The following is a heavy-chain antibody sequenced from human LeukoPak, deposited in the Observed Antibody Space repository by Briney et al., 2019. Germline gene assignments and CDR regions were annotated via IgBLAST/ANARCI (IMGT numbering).Heavy chain of an antibody. Sequence: GGSLRLSCAASGFSFSSYWMHWVRQAPGKGLVWVSRINIDGSTTTYADSVKGRFTISRDNAKNTLSLQMNSLRVEDTAIYYCARDFRNLGLDVWGQGTTVTVSS. CDR3: ARDFRNLGLDV. CDR2: INIDGSTT. D-gene: IGHD1-14*01. V-gene: IGHV3-74*01. CDR1: GFSFSSYW. J-gene: IGHJ6*02.